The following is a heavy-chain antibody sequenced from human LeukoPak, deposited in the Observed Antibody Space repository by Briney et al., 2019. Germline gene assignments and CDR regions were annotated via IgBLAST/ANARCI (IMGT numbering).Heavy chain of an antibody. V-gene: IGHV3-21*01. CDR1: GFTFSTSE. CDR2: ISSGGNYI. Sequence: GGSLRLSCAVSGFTFSTSEMNCVRQAPGKGLEWVSSISSGGNYIYYADSVEGRCTVSRDNAKNSLYLQMNSLRAEDTAVYYCARDQGAPATGTTSHYYGMDVWGQGTTVTVSS. J-gene: IGHJ6*02. D-gene: IGHD6-13*01. CDR3: ARDQGAPATGTTSHYYGMDV.